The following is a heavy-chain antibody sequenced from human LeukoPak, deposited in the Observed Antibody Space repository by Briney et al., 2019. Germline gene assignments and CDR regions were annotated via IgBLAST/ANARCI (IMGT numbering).Heavy chain of an antibody. CDR3: ARDTPEYSSSSYRFDP. D-gene: IGHD6-6*01. CDR1: GYTFTSYY. Sequence: ASVKVSCKASGYTFTSYYMHWVRQAPGQGLEWMGIINPSGGSTSYAQKFQGRVTMTRDMSTSTVYMELSSLRSEDTAVYYCARDTPEYSSSSYRFDPWGQGTLVTVSS. V-gene: IGHV1-46*01. CDR2: INPSGGST. J-gene: IGHJ5*02.